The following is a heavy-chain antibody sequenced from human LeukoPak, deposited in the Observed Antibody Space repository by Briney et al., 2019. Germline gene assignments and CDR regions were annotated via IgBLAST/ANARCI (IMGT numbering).Heavy chain of an antibody. CDR1: GYTFTSYA. J-gene: IGHJ4*02. D-gene: IGHD2/OR15-2a*01. Sequence: ASVKVSCKASGYTFTSYAMNWVRQAPGQGLEWMGWINTNTGNPTYAQGFTGQFVFSLDTSVSTTYLQISSLKTEDTAVYYCAREIIEAKFDYWGQGTLVTVSS. V-gene: IGHV7-4-1*02. CDR3: AREIIEAKFDY. CDR2: INTNTGNP.